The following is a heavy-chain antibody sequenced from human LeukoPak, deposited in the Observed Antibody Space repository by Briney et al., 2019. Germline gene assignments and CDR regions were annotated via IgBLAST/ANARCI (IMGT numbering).Heavy chain of an antibody. J-gene: IGHJ4*02. Sequence: PSETLSLTCAVYGGSFRGYYWSWIRQPPGKGLEWIGEINHSGSTNYNPSLKSRVTISVDTSKNQFSLKLSSVTAADTAVYYCARNQLGIVGYWGQGTLVTVSS. D-gene: IGHD7-27*01. CDR3: ARNQLGIVGY. V-gene: IGHV4-34*01. CDR1: GGSFRGYY. CDR2: INHSGST.